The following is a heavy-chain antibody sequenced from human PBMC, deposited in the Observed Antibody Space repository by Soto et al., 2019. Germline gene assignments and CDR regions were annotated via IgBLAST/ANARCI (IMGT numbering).Heavy chain of an antibody. CDR2: IYYSGST. D-gene: IGHD4-17*01. CDR3: ARIGSVTTNYFDY. Sequence: KPSETLSLTCTVSGGSISSGGYYWSWIRQHPGKGLEWIGYIYYSGSTYYNPSLKSRVTISVDTSKNQFSLKLSSVTAADTAVYYCARIGSVTTNYFDYWGQGTLVTVSS. CDR1: GGSISSGGYY. J-gene: IGHJ4*02. V-gene: IGHV4-31*03.